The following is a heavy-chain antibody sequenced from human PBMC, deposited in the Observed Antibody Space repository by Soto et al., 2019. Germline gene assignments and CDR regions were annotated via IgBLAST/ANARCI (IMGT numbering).Heavy chain of an antibody. CDR2: IYYSGST. Sequence: SETLSLTCTVSGGSISSSSYYWGWIRQPPGKGLEWIGSIYYSGSTYYNPSLKSRVTISVDTSKNQFSLKLSSVTAADTAVYYCASIDYYDSSGYYYSGIDYWGQGTLVTVS. J-gene: IGHJ4*02. V-gene: IGHV4-39*01. D-gene: IGHD3-22*01. CDR3: ASIDYYDSSGYYYSGIDY. CDR1: GGSISSSSYY.